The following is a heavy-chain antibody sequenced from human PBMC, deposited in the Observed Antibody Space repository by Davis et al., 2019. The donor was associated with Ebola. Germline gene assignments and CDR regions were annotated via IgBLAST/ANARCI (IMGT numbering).Heavy chain of an antibody. CDR1: GFTFSSYW. V-gene: IGHV3-7*03. Sequence: GGSLRLSCAASGFTFSSYWMSWVRQAPGKGLEWVANIKQDGSEKYYVDSVKGRFTISRDNAKNSLYLKMNSLRAEDTAVYYCARAPIVLMVYALGDGMDVWGQGTTVTVSS. D-gene: IGHD2-8*01. CDR2: IKQDGSEK. CDR3: ARAPIVLMVYALGDGMDV. J-gene: IGHJ6*02.